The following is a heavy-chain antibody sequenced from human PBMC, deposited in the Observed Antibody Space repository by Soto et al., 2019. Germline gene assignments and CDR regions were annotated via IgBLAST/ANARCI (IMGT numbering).Heavy chain of an antibody. CDR2: IYSGGST. CDR1: GFTVSSNY. D-gene: IGHD3-9*01. J-gene: IGHJ4*02. Sequence: GGSLRLSCAASGFTVSSNYMSWVRQAPGKGLEWVSVIYSGGSTYYADSVKGRFTISRDNSKNTLYLQMNSLRAEDTAVYYCAKDSGYDILTGYPTLDYWGQGTLVTVSS. V-gene: IGHV3-53*01. CDR3: AKDSGYDILTGYPTLDY.